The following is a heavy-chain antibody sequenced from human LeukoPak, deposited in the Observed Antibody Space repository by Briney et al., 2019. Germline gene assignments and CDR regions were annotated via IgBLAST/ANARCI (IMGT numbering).Heavy chain of an antibody. J-gene: IGHJ6*02. V-gene: IGHV4-59*08. CDR1: GGSISSYY. CDR3: ARHSEYYYYYHGMDV. CDR2: IYYSGST. Sequence: RSSETLSLTCTVSGGSISSYYWSWIRQPPGKGLEWIGYIYYSGSTNYNPSLKSRVTISVDTSKNQFSLKLSSVTAADTAVYYCARHSEYYYYYHGMDVWGQGTTVTVSS.